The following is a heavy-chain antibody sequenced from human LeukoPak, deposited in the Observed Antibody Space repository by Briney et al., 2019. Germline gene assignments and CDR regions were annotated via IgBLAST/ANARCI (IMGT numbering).Heavy chain of an antibody. CDR1: GYTFTGYY. V-gene: IGHV1-2*02. CDR3: ARDQVVTIFGVVYRFDP. D-gene: IGHD3-3*01. CDR2: INPNSGGT. J-gene: IGHJ5*02. Sequence: ASVKVSCKASGYTFTGYYMHWVRQAPGQGLEWMGWINPNSGGTDYAQKFQGRVTMTRDTSISTAYMELSRLRSDDTAVYYCARDQVVTIFGVVYRFDPWAREPWSPSPQ.